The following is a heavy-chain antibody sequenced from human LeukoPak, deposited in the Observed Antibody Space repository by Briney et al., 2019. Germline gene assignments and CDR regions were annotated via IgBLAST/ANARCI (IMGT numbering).Heavy chain of an antibody. D-gene: IGHD3-3*01. J-gene: IGHJ4*02. CDR3: ARDPAKFWSGHDY. Sequence: PAGGSLRLSCAASGFTSSSYGMHWVRQAPGKGLEWVAVISYDGSNIYYADSVKGRFTISRDNSKNTLYVQMNSLRAEDTAVYYCARDPAKFWSGHDYWGQGTLVTVSS. V-gene: IGHV3-30*03. CDR1: GFTSSSYG. CDR2: ISYDGSNI.